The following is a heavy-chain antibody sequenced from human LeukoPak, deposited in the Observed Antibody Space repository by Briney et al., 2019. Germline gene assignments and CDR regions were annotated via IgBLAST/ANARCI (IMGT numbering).Heavy chain of an antibody. D-gene: IGHD3-22*01. J-gene: IGHJ4*02. CDR2: INHSGST. V-gene: IGHV4-34*01. CDR1: GGSFSGYY. Sequence: SETLSLTCAVYGGSFSGYYWSWIRQPPGKGLEWIGEINHSGSTNYNPSLKSRVTISVDTSKNQFSLKLSSVSAADTAVYYCARDLGSSGYKDWGQGTLVTVSS. CDR3: ARDLGSSGYKD.